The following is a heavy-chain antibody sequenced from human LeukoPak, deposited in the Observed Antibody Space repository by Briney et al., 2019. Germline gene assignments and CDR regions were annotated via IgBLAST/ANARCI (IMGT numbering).Heavy chain of an antibody. Sequence: ASVKVSCKASGGTFSSYAISWVRQAPGQGLEWMGGIIPIFGTANYAQKFQGRVTITAGESTSTAYMELSSLRSEDTAVYYCARSYCSSTSCYPYYYYYGMDVWGQGTTVTVSS. V-gene: IGHV1-69*13. CDR1: GGTFSSYA. J-gene: IGHJ6*02. D-gene: IGHD2-2*01. CDR2: IIPIFGTA. CDR3: ARSYCSSTSCYPYYYYYGMDV.